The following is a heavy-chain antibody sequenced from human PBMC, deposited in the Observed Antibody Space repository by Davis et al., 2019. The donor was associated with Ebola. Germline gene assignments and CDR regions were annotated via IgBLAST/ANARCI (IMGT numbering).Heavy chain of an antibody. V-gene: IGHV4-39*01. CDR1: GGSISSSGYY. CDR3: AIQGVGTTLDY. J-gene: IGHJ4*02. CDR2: VYYSGST. D-gene: IGHD1-26*01. Sequence: MPSETLSLTCTVSGGSISSSGYYWGWIRQPPGKGLEWIGSVYYSGSTYYNPSLKSRVTMSVDTSKNQFSLKLSSVTAADTAVYYYAIQGVGTTLDYWGQGTLVTVSS.